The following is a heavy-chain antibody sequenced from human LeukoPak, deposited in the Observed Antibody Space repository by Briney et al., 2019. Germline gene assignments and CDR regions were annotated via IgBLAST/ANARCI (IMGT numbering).Heavy chain of an antibody. J-gene: IGHJ4*02. CDR2: IYHSGST. CDR3: ARDIGYTFGYDY. D-gene: IGHD5-12*01. V-gene: IGHV4-59*01. CDR1: GDSINSYY. Sequence: SETLSLTCTVSGDSINSYYWSWIRQPPGKGLEWIGYIYHSGSTNYNPSLKNRVTISIDTSRTQFSLKLSSVTAADTAVYYCARDIGYTFGYDYWGQGALVTVSS.